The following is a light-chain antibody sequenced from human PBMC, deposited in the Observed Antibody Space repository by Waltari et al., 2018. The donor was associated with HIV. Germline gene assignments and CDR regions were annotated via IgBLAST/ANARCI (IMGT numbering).Light chain of an antibody. CDR3: QSYDSSLSAVV. CDR1: SSNIGAGYD. J-gene: IGLJ2*01. Sequence: QSVLTQPPSVSGAPGQRVTISCTGSSSNIGAGYDVHWYQQLPGTAPKLLIYGNGNRPSWVPDRFSGAKSGTSASLAITGLQAEDEADYYCQSYDSSLSAVVFGGGTKLTVL. CDR2: GNG. V-gene: IGLV1-40*01.